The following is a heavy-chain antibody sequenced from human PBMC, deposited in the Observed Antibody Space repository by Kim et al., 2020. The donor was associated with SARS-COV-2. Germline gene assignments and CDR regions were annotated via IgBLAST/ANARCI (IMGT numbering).Heavy chain of an antibody. D-gene: IGHD3-9*01. V-gene: IGHV5-51*01. CDR1: GYSFTSYW. J-gene: IGHJ3*02. CDR3: ARRRAPYYDILNLADAFDI. CDR2: IYPGDSDT. Sequence: GESLKISCKGSGYSFTSYWIGWVRQMPGKGLEWMGIIYPGDSDTRYSPSFQGQVTISADKSISTAYLQWSSLKASDTAMYYCARRRAPYYDILNLADAFDIWGQGTMVTVSS.